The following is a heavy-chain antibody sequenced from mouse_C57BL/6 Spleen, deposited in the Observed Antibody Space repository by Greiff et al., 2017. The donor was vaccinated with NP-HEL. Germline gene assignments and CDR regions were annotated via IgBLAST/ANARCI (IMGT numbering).Heavy chain of an antibody. CDR1: GYSITSGYY. J-gene: IGHJ3*01. CDR3: ARFYDGDLAWFAY. CDR2: ISYDGSN. Sequence: ESGPGLVKPSQSLSLTCSVTGYSITSGYYWNWIRQFPGNKLEWMGYISYDGSNNYNPSLKNRISITRDTTKNQFFLKLNAVTTEDTATYYCARFYDGDLAWFAYWGQGTLVTVSA. V-gene: IGHV3-6*01. D-gene: IGHD2-3*01.